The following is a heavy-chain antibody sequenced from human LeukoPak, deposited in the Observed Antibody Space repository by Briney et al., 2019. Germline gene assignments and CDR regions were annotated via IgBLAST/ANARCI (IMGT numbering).Heavy chain of an antibody. CDR3: ARVRVDLTTRDAFDI. CDR1: GGSISSGSHY. J-gene: IGHJ3*02. CDR2: IYTSGST. V-gene: IGHV4-61*02. Sequence: SETLSLTCTVSGGSISSGSHYWSWIRQPAGKGLEWIGRIYTSGSTNYNPSLKSRVTISVDTSKNQFSLKLSSVTAADTAVYYCARVRVDLTTRDAFDIWGQGTMVTVSS. D-gene: IGHD3-22*01.